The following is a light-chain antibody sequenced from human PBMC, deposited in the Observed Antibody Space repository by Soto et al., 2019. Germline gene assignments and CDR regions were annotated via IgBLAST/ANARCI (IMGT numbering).Light chain of an antibody. Sequence: DIQMTQSPSSVSASVGDRVTITCRACRGIGTWLAWYQQIPGKAPKLLIFAASTLQNRVPSRFSGSGSGTDFTLTISGLQPEDFATYYCQQASVLPFTFGPGTKVDIK. V-gene: IGKV1-12*01. CDR1: RGIGTW. CDR3: QQASVLPFT. J-gene: IGKJ3*01. CDR2: AAS.